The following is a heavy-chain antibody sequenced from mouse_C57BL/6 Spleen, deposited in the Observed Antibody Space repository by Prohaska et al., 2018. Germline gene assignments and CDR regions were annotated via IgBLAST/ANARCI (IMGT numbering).Heavy chain of an antibody. Sequence: EVKLEESGGGLVQPGGSMKLSCVASGFTFSNYWMNWVRQSQEKGLEWVAQIRLKSDNYATHYAESVKGRFTISRDDSKSSVYLQMNNLRAEDTGIYYCTGTGSSLGDWGQGTTLTVSS. V-gene: IGHV6-3*01. CDR3: TGTGSSLGD. CDR1: GFTFSNYW. D-gene: IGHD1-1*01. CDR2: IRLKSDNYAT. J-gene: IGHJ2*01.